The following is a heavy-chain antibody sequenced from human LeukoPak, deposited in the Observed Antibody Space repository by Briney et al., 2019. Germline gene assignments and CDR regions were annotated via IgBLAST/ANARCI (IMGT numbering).Heavy chain of an antibody. CDR3: ARFYCGGYCSNTLLPDYYYYMDV. D-gene: IGHD2-2*01. CDR2: ITSSSTPT. V-gene: IGHV3-48*02. CDR1: GFTFSSYA. J-gene: IGHJ6*03. Sequence: GGSLRLSCAASGFTFSSYAMSWVRQAPGKGLEWVSYITSSSTPTYYADSVRGRFTISRDNAKNSLSLQMNSLRDEDTAVYYCARFYCGGYCSNTLLPDYYYYMDVWGKGTTVTVSS.